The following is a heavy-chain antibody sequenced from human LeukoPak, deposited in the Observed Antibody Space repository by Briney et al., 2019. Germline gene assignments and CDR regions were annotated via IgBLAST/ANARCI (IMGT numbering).Heavy chain of an antibody. CDR3: ARVYYYDSSGYSEPNYYYYYMDV. CDR2: ISAYNGNT. Sequence: ASVKVSCKASGYTFTSYGISWVRQAPGQGLEWMGWISAYNGNTNYAQKLQGRVTMTTDTSTSTAYMELRSLRSDDTAVYYCARVYYYDSSGYSEPNYYYYYMDVWGKGTTVTVSS. CDR1: GYTFTSYG. V-gene: IGHV1-18*01. J-gene: IGHJ6*03. D-gene: IGHD3-22*01.